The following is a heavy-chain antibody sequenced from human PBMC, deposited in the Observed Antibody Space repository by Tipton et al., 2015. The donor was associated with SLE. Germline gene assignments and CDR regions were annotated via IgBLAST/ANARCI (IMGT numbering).Heavy chain of an antibody. J-gene: IGHJ4*02. D-gene: IGHD6-13*01. V-gene: IGHV4-59*01. CDR3: ARPRCSSWALFDY. Sequence: TLSLTCTVSDGSISTYYWSWIRQPPGRGLVWLGYISYSGSTNYNPSLKSRVTISVDTSKNQFSLKLTSVTAADTAVYYCARPRCSSWALFDYWGQGTLVTVSS. CDR2: ISYSGST. CDR1: DGSISTYY.